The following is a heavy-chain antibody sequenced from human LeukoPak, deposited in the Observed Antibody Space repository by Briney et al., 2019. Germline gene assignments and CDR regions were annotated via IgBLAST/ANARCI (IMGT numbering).Heavy chain of an antibody. V-gene: IGHV1-69*04. CDR3: ARDVTAVAGAAEYFQH. CDR2: IIPILGIA. D-gene: IGHD6-19*01. Sequence: GASVKVSCKASGGAFSSYAISWVRQAPGQGLEWMGRIIPILGIANYAQKFQGRVTITADKSTSTAYMELSSLRSEDTAVYYCARDVTAVAGAAEYFQHWGQGTLVTVSS. J-gene: IGHJ1*01. CDR1: GGAFSSYA.